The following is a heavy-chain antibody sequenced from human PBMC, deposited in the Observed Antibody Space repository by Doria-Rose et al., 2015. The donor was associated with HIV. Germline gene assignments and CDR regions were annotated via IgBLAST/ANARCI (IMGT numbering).Heavy chain of an antibody. CDR3: ARDHYDSGGYYRD. CDR2: ISSSSEYI. V-gene: IGHV3-21*03. D-gene: IGHD3-22*01. J-gene: IGHJ4*02. CDR1: TCIRYS. Sequence: TCIRYSLTWVRPAPGKGLEWVSSISSSSEYIYYVDSVQGRFTISRDNAKNSVYLQMNSLRTEDTAVYYCARDHYDSGGYYRDGGQG.